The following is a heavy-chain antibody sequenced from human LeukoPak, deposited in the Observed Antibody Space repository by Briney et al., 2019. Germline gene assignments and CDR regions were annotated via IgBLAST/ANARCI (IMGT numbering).Heavy chain of an antibody. J-gene: IGHJ4*02. D-gene: IGHD3-22*01. Sequence: GGSLRLSCIASGFSLSGYAMSWVRQAPGKGLEWVSTISGGGDAAYYADSVKGRFTISRDNSKNTLYLQMNSLRAEDTAVYYCSRKYDSSGYFDYWGRRTLVTVSS. CDR2: ISGGGDAA. CDR3: SRKYDSSGYFDY. V-gene: IGHV3-23*01. CDR1: GFSLSGYA.